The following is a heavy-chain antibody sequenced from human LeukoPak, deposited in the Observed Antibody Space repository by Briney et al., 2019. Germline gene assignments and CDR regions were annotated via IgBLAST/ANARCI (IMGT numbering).Heavy chain of an antibody. CDR1: GGSISSYY. V-gene: IGHV4-59*12. D-gene: IGHD5-24*01. J-gene: IGHJ4*02. Sequence: SETLSLTCTVSGGSISSYYWSWIRQPPGKGLEWIGYIYYSGSTNYNPSLKSRVTISVDTSKNQFSLKLSSVTAADTAVYYCAREDGYGYYFDYWGRGTLVTVSS. CDR3: AREDGYGYYFDY. CDR2: IYYSGST.